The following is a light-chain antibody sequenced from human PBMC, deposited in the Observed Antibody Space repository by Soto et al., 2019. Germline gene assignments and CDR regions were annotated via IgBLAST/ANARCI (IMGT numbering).Light chain of an antibody. V-gene: IGLV1-44*01. J-gene: IGLJ3*02. CDR1: SSNIGSNW. CDR2: INH. Sequence: QSVLTQPPSASGTPGQRVTISCSGGSSNIGSNWVSWYQQLPGTAPKLLMYINHQRPSAITGRFSGSKSGTSASLAISGLQSEDEADYYCSSYTSSSTRVFGGGTKLTVL. CDR3: SSYTSSSTRV.